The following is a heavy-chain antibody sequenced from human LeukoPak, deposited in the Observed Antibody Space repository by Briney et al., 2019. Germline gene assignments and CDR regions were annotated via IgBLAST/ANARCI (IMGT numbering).Heavy chain of an antibody. J-gene: IGHJ5*02. V-gene: IGHV4-31*02. CDR2: IYYSGST. D-gene: IGHD3-3*01. CDR3: ARETIFGVVRGFDP. CDR1: GFTFSDYY. Sequence: LRLSCAASGFTFSDYYMSWIRQHPGKGLEWIGYIYYSGSTYYNPSLKSRVTISVDTSKNQFSLKLSSVTAADTAVYYCARETIFGVVRGFDPWGQGTLVTVSS.